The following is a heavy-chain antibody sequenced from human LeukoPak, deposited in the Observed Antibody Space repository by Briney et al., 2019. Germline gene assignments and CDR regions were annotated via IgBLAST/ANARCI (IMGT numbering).Heavy chain of an antibody. CDR3: ARDRGGSSGFDY. Sequence: SETLSLTCTVSGGSISSGGYYWSWIRQHPGKGLEWIGYIYYSGSTYYNPSLKSRVTISVDTSKNQFSPKLSSVTAADTAVYYCARDRGGSSGFDYWGQGTLVTVSS. J-gene: IGHJ4*02. CDR1: GGSISSGGYY. V-gene: IGHV4-31*03. CDR2: IYYSGST. D-gene: IGHD6-6*01.